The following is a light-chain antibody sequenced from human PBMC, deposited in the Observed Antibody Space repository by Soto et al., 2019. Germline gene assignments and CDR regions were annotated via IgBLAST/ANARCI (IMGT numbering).Light chain of an antibody. Sequence: EIVMTQSPATLSVSPGERATLSCRASQSVDSSFLAWYQQKPGQSPRLLMYATSSRGAGIPDRFSGSGSGTDFTLTISRLEPEDFALYYCHQYGRSPRTFGQGTKVDIK. J-gene: IGKJ1*01. CDR2: ATS. CDR1: QSVDSSF. V-gene: IGKV3-20*01. CDR3: HQYGRSPRT.